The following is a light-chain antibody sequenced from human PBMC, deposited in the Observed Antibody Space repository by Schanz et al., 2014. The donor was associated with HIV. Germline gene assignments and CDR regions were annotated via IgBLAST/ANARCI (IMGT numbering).Light chain of an antibody. J-gene: IGLJ1*01. Sequence: QSALTQPASVSGSPGQSISISCTGTSGDVGSYNYVSWYQQHPGKAPKLMIYDVSNRPSGVSNRFSGSKSGNTASLTVSGLQAEDEADYYCSSYAGTYTRYVFGTGTKLTVL. CDR2: DVS. CDR1: SGDVGSYNY. CDR3: SSYAGTYTRYV. V-gene: IGLV2-14*03.